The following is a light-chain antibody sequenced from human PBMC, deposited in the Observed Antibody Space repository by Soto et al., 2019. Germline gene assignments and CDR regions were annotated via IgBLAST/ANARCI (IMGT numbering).Light chain of an antibody. CDR1: NVGSKS. CDR3: QVWDTSSDKGV. V-gene: IGLV3-21*02. J-gene: IGLJ1*01. CDR2: DDS. Sequence: SYELTQPPSVSVAPGQTATVTCGGNNVGSKSVHWYQQKPGQAPVLVVYDDSDRPSGIPERFSGSNSGNTATLTISRVEDGDEAEYYCQVWDTSSDKGVFGTGSTVTV.